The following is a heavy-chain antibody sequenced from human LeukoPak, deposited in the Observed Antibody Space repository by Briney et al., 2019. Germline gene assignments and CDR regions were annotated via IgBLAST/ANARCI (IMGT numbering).Heavy chain of an antibody. CDR3: ARLYDFWSGTDGDYYYGMDV. CDR1: GYTFTGYY. CDR2: INPNSGGT. D-gene: IGHD3-3*01. V-gene: IGHV1-2*02. J-gene: IGHJ6*02. Sequence: GASVKVSCKASGYTFTGYYMHWVRQAPGQWLEWMGWINPNSGGTNYAQKFQGRVTMTRDTSISTAYMELSRLRSDDTAVYYCARLYDFWSGTDGDYYYGMDVWGQGTTVTVSS.